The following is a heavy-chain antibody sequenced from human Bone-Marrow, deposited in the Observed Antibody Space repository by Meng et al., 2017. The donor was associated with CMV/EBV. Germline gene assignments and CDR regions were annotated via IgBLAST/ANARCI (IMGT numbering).Heavy chain of an antibody. CDR1: GYTFTGYY. CDR2: INPNSGGT. Sequence: ASVKVSCKASGYTFTGYYMHWVRQASGQGLEWMGWINPNSGGTNYAQKFQGRVTMTRDTSISIAYMELSRLSSDDTAVYYCARQPRSTNLIDYWGQGTLVTVPS. V-gene: IGHV1-2*02. CDR3: ARQPRSTNLIDY. J-gene: IGHJ4*02. D-gene: IGHD1-1*01.